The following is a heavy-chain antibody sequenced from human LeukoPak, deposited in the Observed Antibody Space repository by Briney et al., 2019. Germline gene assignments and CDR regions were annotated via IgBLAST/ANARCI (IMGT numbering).Heavy chain of an antibody. CDR2: IYSGGST. V-gene: IGHV3-53*01. J-gene: IGHJ4*02. CDR3: ARLLGEYDSSGYRGAFDY. Sequence: GGSLRLSCAASGLTFSDYYMSWIRQAPGKGLEWVSVIYSGGSTYYADSVKGRFTISRDNSKNTLYLQMNSLRAEDTAVYYCARLLGEYDSSGYRGAFDYWGQGTLVTVSS. CDR1: GLTFSDYY. D-gene: IGHD3-22*01.